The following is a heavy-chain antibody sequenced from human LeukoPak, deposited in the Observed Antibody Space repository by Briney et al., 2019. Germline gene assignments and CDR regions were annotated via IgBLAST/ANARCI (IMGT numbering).Heavy chain of an antibody. V-gene: IGHV4-38-2*02. CDR3: ARGSAVLRFLEWFLGDWYFDL. Sequence: SETLSLTCTVSGYSISSGYYWGWIRQPPGKGLEWIGQIYHSGSTYYNPSLKSRVTMSVDTSKNQFSLKLSSVTAADTAVYYCARGSAVLRFLEWFLGDWYFDLWGRGTLVTVSS. CDR2: IYHSGST. J-gene: IGHJ2*01. D-gene: IGHD3-3*01. CDR1: GYSISSGYY.